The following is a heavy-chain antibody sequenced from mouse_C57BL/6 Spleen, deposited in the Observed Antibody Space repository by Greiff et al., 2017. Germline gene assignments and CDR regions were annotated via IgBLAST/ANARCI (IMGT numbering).Heavy chain of an antibody. CDR2: ISSGGDYI. CDR3: TRTPNDGSFFDY. V-gene: IGHV5-9-1*02. D-gene: IGHD1-1*01. Sequence: EVHLVESGEGLVKPGGSLKLSCAASGFTFSSYAMSWVRQTPEKRLEWVAYISSGGDYIYYADTVKGRFTISRDNARNTLYLQMSSLKSEDTAMYYCTRTPNDGSFFDYWGQGTTLTVSS. CDR1: GFTFSSYA. J-gene: IGHJ2*01.